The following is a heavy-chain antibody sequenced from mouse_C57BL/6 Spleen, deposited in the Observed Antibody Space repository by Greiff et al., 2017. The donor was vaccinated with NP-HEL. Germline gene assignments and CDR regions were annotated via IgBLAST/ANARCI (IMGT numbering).Heavy chain of an antibody. Sequence: EVQGVESGGDLVKPGGSLKLSCAASGFTFSSYGMSWVRQTPDKRLEWVATISSGGSYTYYPDSVKGRLTISRDNAKNTLYLQMSSLKSEDTAMYYCASTVSQLGYYFDYWGQGTTLTVSS. J-gene: IGHJ2*01. D-gene: IGHD4-1*02. CDR2: ISSGGSYT. CDR3: ASTVSQLGYYFDY. CDR1: GFTFSSYG. V-gene: IGHV5-6*01.